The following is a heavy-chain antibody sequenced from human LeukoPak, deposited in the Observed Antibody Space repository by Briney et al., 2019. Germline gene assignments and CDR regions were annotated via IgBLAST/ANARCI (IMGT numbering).Heavy chain of an antibody. CDR2: IYYSGST. Sequence: PSETLSLTCTVSGGSISSGDYYWSWIRQPPGKGLAWIGYIYYSGSTYYNPSLKSRVTISVDTSKNQFSLKLSSVTAADTAVYYCASMTLLYYFDYWGQGTLVTVSS. D-gene: IGHD2-21*01. CDR1: GGSISSGDYY. CDR3: ASMTLLYYFDY. V-gene: IGHV4-30-4*01. J-gene: IGHJ4*02.